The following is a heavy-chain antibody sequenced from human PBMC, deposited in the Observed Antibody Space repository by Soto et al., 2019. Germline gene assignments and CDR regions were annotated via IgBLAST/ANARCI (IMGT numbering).Heavy chain of an antibody. D-gene: IGHD3-3*01. CDR1: GFTFSSDA. V-gene: IGHV3-23*01. Sequence: GGSLRLSCAASGFTFSSDAMSWVRQAPGKGLEWVSAISGSGGSTYYADSVKGRFTISRDNSKNTLYLQMNSLRAEDTAVYYCAKVSRRFLEWLLLDYFDYWGQGTLVTVSS. J-gene: IGHJ4*02. CDR2: ISGSGGST. CDR3: AKVSRRFLEWLLLDYFDY.